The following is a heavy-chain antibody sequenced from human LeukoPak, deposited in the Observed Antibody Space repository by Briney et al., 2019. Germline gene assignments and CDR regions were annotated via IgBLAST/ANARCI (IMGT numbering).Heavy chain of an antibody. D-gene: IGHD1-26*01. CDR2: ISGSGGST. J-gene: IGHJ3*02. CDR1: GFPFSGSA. V-gene: IGHV3-23*01. Sequence: WGSLKLSCEASGFPFSGSALDWVRQAPGKGLEWVSAISGSGGSTYYADSVKGRFSISRDNSKNTLYLQMNSLRAEDTAVYYCAKGASGSYFAFDIWGQGTMVTVSS. CDR3: AKGASGSYFAFDI.